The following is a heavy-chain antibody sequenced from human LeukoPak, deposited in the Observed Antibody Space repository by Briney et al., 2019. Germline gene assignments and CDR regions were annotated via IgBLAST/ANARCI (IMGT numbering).Heavy chain of an antibody. D-gene: IGHD1-26*01. J-gene: IGHJ3*02. CDR3: ARGGSYLSAYI. Sequence: GGSLRLSCAASGFTFSSYGMHWVRQAPGKGLEWVAVISYDGSNKYYADSVKGRFTISRDNSKSTLYLQMNSLRAEDTAVYYCARGGSYLSAYIWGQGTMVTVSS. CDR1: GFTFSSYG. CDR2: ISYDGSNK. V-gene: IGHV3-30*03.